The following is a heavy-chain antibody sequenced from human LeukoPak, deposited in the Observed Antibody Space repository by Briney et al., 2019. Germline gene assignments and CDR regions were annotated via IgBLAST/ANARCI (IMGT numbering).Heavy chain of an antibody. CDR2: ISSSSSYI. V-gene: IGHV3-21*01. CDR3: ARVPFDWCPFDL. Sequence: GGSLRLSCAASGFTFSSYSMNWVRQAPGXGLEWVSSISSSSSYIYYADSVKGRFTISRDNAKNSLYLQMNSLRAEDTAVYYCARVPFDWCPFDLWGRGTLVTVSS. J-gene: IGHJ2*01. CDR1: GFTFSSYS. D-gene: IGHD3-9*01.